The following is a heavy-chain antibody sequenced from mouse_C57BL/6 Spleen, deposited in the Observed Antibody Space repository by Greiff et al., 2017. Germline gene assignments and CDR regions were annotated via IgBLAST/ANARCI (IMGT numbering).Heavy chain of an antibody. Sequence: EVKLQESGPGLVKPSQSLSLTCSVTGYSITSGYYWNWIRQFPGNKLEWMGYISYDGSNNYNPSLKNRISITRDTSKNQFFLKLNSVTTEDTATYYCAREELQGYFDVWGTGTTVTVSS. J-gene: IGHJ1*03. V-gene: IGHV3-6*01. D-gene: IGHD2-1*01. CDR2: ISYDGSN. CDR3: AREELQGYFDV. CDR1: GYSITSGYY.